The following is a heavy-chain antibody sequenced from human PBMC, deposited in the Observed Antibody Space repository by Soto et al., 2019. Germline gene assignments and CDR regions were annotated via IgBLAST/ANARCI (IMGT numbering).Heavy chain of an antibody. CDR1: GFAFNNYG. CDR2: ISKSDYT. CDR3: AREDSIIIPAVSDF. J-gene: IGHJ4*02. Sequence: GGSLRLSCTVSGFAFNNYGINWVRQAPGEGLEWVSSISKSDYTYYSDSVKGRFTISRDNAKNSVSLQMNTLRVEDTAVYYCAREDSIIIPAVSDFWGQGTLVTVSS. D-gene: IGHD2-2*01. V-gene: IGHV3-21*01.